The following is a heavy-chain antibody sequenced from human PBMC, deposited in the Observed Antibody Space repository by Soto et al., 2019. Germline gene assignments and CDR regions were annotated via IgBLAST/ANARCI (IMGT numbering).Heavy chain of an antibody. D-gene: IGHD3-22*01. J-gene: IGHJ3*02. CDR2: INAGNGNT. V-gene: IGHV1-3*01. CDR1: GYTFTSYA. Sequence: ASVKVSCKASGYTFTSYAMHWVRQASGQRLEWMGWINAGNGNTKYSQKFQGRVTITRDTSASTAYMELSSLRSEDTAVYYCARVFRAYYYDSSGYSNHDAFDIWGQGTMVTVSS. CDR3: ARVFRAYYYDSSGYSNHDAFDI.